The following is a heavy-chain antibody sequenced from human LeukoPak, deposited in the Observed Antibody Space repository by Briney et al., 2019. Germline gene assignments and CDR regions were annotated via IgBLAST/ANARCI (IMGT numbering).Heavy chain of an antibody. D-gene: IGHD2-15*01. CDR2: ISSSSSYI. Sequence: GGSLRPSCAASGFTFSSYSMNWVRQAPGKGLEWVSSISSSSSYIYYADSVKGRFTISRDNAKNSLYLQMNSLRAEDTAVYYCARYATYCSGGSCYYQPDLFDYWGQGTLVTVSS. V-gene: IGHV3-21*01. J-gene: IGHJ4*02. CDR1: GFTFSSYS. CDR3: ARYATYCSGGSCYYQPDLFDY.